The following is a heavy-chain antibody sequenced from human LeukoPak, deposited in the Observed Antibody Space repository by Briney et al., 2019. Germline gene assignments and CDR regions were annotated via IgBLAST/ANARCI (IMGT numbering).Heavy chain of an antibody. CDR3: TRDLDYGGHSNFDH. V-gene: IGHV3-74*01. Sequence: GGSLRLSCAPSGFTFSRYWMHWVRQAPRKGLVWVSRIKSDGSDIVYADSVKGRFTISRDNAKNTLYLQMNSLRAEDTAVYYCTRDLDYGGHSNFDHWGPGTLVTVSS. J-gene: IGHJ4*02. CDR2: IKSDGSDI. D-gene: IGHD4-23*01. CDR1: GFTFSRYW.